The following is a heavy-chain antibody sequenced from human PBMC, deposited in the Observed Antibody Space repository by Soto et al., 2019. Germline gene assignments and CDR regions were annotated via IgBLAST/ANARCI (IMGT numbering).Heavy chain of an antibody. CDR3: ARDNFWSGSNDYYYYGMDV. J-gene: IGHJ6*02. CDR2: IIPIFGTA. CDR1: GGTFSSYA. D-gene: IGHD3-3*01. Sequence: SVKVSCKASGGTFSSYAISWVRQAPGQGLEWMGGIIPIFGTANYAQKFQGRVTITADESTSTAYMELSSLRSEDTAVYYCARDNFWSGSNDYYYYGMDVWGQGTTVTVSS. V-gene: IGHV1-69*13.